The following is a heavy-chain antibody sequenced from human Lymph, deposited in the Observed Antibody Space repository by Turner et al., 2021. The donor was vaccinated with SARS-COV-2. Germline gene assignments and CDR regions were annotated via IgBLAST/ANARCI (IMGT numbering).Heavy chain of an antibody. D-gene: IGHD3-10*01. CDR2: IIPILRIA. V-gene: IGHV1-69*10. J-gene: IGHJ6*02. CDR3: ARVVGGFGELGYYYYYGMDV. Sequence: QVQLVQSGAEVKKPGSSVKVSCKASGGTFSSYAISWVQQAPGQGLEWMGGIIPILRIATYAQKFQGRVTITADKSTSTAYMELSSLRSEDTAVFYCARVVGGFGELGYYYYYGMDVWGQGTTVTVSS. CDR1: GGTFSSYA.